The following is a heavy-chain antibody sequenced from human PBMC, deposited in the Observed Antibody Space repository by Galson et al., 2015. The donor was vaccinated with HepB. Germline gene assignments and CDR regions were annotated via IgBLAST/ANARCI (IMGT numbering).Heavy chain of an antibody. J-gene: IGHJ4*02. CDR3: ARQRGWRDGHNYIDY. D-gene: IGHD5-24*01. CDR1: GGSISTSY. CDR2: VYYSGTT. Sequence: SETLSLTCTVSGGSISTSYWSWIRQPPGKGLEGIGHVYYSGTTNYNPSLKSRVTISVDTSKNQFSLKLSSVTAADTAMYYCARQRGWRDGHNYIDYWGQGTLVTVSS. V-gene: IGHV4-59*08.